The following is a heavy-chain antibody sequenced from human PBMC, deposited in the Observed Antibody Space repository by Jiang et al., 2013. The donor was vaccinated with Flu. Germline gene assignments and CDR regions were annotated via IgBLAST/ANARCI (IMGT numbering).Heavy chain of an antibody. CDR3: ARDLRAEEWELPEGIKISYFDY. CDR2: SIIVEH. J-gene: IGHJ4*02. D-gene: IGHD1-26*01. Sequence: LEWIGVSIIVEHLLXPSLKSRVTISVDTSKNQXSLKLSSVTAADTAVYYCARDLRAEEWELPEGIKISYFDYWGQGTLVTVSS. V-gene: IGHV4-39*07.